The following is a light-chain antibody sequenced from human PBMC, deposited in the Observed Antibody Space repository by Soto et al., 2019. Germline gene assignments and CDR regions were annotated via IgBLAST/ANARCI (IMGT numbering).Light chain of an antibody. Sequence: DIQMTQSPSTLSASVGDRVTITCRARQNIDHWLAWYQHKPGKAPKFLIYDASILESGVPSRFSGSGSGTEFTLTISSLQPDDFVTYYCQRYNSYSRTFGQGTKVEIK. CDR3: QRYNSYSRT. V-gene: IGKV1-5*01. CDR1: QNIDHW. J-gene: IGKJ1*01. CDR2: DAS.